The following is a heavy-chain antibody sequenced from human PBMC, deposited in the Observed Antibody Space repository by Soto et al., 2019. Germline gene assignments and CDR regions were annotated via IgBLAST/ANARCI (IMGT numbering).Heavy chain of an antibody. D-gene: IGHD1-1*01. J-gene: IGHJ5*02. V-gene: IGHV4-4*07. Sequence: SETLSLTCNVSGASLRGYYWSGIRQPPGKGLEWIGRIYATGSSDYNPSLKGRITISVDMSKKQFSLTLRSVTAADTAMYYCVRDGTKNLRDWFDPWGQGRLVTVSS. CDR3: VRDGTKNLRDWFDP. CDR1: GASLRGYY. CDR2: IYATGSS.